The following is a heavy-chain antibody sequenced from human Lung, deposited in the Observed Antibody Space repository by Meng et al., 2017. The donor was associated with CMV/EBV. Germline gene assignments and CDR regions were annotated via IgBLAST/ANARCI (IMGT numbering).Heavy chain of an antibody. CDR3: ARVFDYDFWSGYYTNGMDV. V-gene: IGHV3-74*01. CDR2: INSDGSST. Sequence: GGSLRLXCAASGFTFSSYWMHWVRQAPGKGLVWVSRINSDGSSTSYADSVKGRFTISRDNAKNTLYLQMNSLRAEDTAVYYCARVFDYDFWSGYYTNGMDVWGQGXTVTVSS. J-gene: IGHJ6*02. CDR1: GFTFSSYW. D-gene: IGHD3-3*01.